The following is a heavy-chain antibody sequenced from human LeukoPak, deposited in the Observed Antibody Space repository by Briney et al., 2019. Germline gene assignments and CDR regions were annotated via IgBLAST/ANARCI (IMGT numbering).Heavy chain of an antibody. D-gene: IGHD3-16*01. J-gene: IGHJ4*02. Sequence: PGGSLRLSCAASGFTFDDYTMHWVRQAPGKGLEWVSLISWDGGSTYYADSVKGRFTIPRDNSKNSLYLQMNSLRTEDTALYYCAKGLFGGPTYWGQGTLVTVSS. CDR2: ISWDGGST. CDR3: AKGLFGGPTY. V-gene: IGHV3-43*01. CDR1: GFTFDDYT.